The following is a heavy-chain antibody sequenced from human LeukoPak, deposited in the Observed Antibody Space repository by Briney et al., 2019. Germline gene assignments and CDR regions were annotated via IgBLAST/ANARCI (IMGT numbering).Heavy chain of an antibody. CDR1: GYTFTSYG. Sequence: ASVKVSCKASGYTFTSYGISWVRQAPGQGLEWMGWISAYNGNTNYAQKLQGRVTMTTDTSTSTAYMELRSLRSDDTAVYYCARVGLRGYSYARHFDYWGQGTLVTVSS. CDR3: ARVGLRGYSYARHFDY. D-gene: IGHD5-18*01. CDR2: ISAYNGNT. V-gene: IGHV1-18*01. J-gene: IGHJ4*02.